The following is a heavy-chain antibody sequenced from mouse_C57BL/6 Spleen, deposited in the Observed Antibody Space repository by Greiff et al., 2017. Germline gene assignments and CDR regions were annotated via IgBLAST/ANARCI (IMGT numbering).Heavy chain of an antibody. J-gene: IGHJ2*01. V-gene: IGHV7-3*01. Sequence: DVLLVESGGGLVQPGGSLSLSCAASGFTFTDYYMRWVRQPPGKALEWLGFIRNKANGYTTEYSASVKGRFTISRANSQTILYLQMTALRAEDSATYDCARCRYEYDDVPLDYWGQGTTLTVSS. CDR1: GFTFTDYY. CDR2: IRNKANGYTT. D-gene: IGHD2-4*01. CDR3: ARCRYEYDDVPLDY.